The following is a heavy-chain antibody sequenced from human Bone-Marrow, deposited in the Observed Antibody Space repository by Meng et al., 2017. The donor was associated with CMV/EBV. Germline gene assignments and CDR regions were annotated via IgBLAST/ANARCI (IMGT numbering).Heavy chain of an antibody. CDR2: ISWNSGSI. CDR3: AKADNPRIAVDHFDY. V-gene: IGHV3-9*03. J-gene: IGHJ4*02. CDR1: GFTFDDYA. Sequence: LSLTCAASGFTFDDYAMHWVRQAPGKGLEWVSGISWNSGSIGYADSVKGRFTISRDNAKNSLYLQMNSLRAEDMALYYCAKADNPRIAVDHFDYWGQGTLVTVSS. D-gene: IGHD6-19*01.